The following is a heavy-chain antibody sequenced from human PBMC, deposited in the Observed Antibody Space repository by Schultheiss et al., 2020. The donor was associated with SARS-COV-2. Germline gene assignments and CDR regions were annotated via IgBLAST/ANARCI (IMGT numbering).Heavy chain of an antibody. J-gene: IGHJ5*02. V-gene: IGHV4-39*07. Sequence: SETLSLTCTVSGGSISSSSYYWGWIRQPPGKGLEWIGRIYTSGSTNYNPSLKSRVTISVDTSKNQFSLKLSSVTAADTAVYYCARATPKYSSGWRFDPWGQGTLVTVSS. CDR2: IYTSGST. CDR3: ARATPKYSSGWRFDP. D-gene: IGHD6-19*01. CDR1: GGSISSSSYY.